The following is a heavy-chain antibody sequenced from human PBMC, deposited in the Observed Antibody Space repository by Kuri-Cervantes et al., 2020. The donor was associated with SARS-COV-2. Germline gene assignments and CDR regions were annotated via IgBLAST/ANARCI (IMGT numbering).Heavy chain of an antibody. CDR3: ARHKSSGYSSGWASPQTETTDDY. D-gene: IGHD6-19*01. J-gene: IGHJ4*02. V-gene: IGHV4-39*01. CDR1: GGPISSSSYY. Sequence: SETLSLTCTVSGGPISSSSYYWGWIRQPPGKGLEWIVSIYYSGSTYHNPSLNSRVTISVDTSKNQFSLKLTSVTAAATAVYYGARHKSSGYSSGWASPQTETTDDYWGQGTLVTVSS. CDR2: IYYSGST.